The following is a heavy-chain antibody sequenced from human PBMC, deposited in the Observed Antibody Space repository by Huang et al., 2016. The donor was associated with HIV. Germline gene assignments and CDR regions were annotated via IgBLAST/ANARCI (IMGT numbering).Heavy chain of an antibody. J-gene: IGHJ2*01. D-gene: IGHD4-17*01. CDR3: ARHLDYGDPFWYFDL. CDR2: MSSGGTDI. V-gene: IGHV3-21*06. Sequence: EVQLLESGGGLVRPGGSLRVSCEASGFTLSSYSMNWVSQAPGKGLECVSSMSSGGTDIYYADSLKGRFTISRDNSNNSWDLQMNSLRADDTAVDYCARHLDYGDPFWYFDLWGRGTLVTV. CDR1: GFTLSSYS.